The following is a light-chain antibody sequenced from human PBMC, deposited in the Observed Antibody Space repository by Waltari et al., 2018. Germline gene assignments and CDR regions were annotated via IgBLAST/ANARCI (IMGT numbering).Light chain of an antibody. CDR3: SVYMGSGIWV. V-gene: IGLV8-61*01. CDR2: KGS. J-gene: IGLJ3*02. Sequence: QTVVTQEPSLSVSPGGTVTLTCVLTSGSLSTTSYATWYQQTPGQPPRTLVYKGSSRSSGVPDLFSGSILGNKAALTITGAQADDESNYYCSVYMGSGIWVFGGGTKLTVL. CDR1: SGSLSTTSY.